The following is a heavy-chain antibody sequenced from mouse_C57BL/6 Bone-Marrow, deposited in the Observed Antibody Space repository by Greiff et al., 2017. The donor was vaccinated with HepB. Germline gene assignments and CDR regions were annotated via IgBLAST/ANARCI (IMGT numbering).Heavy chain of an antibody. CDR1: GYSITSDY. CDR3: ARIYYYGSSGVWYFDV. V-gene: IGHV3-8*01. J-gene: IGHJ1*03. Sequence: EVQVVESGPGVAKPSQTLSLTCSVTGYSITSDYWNWIRKFPGNKLEYMGYISYSGSTYYNPSLKSRISITRDTSKNQYYLQLNSVTTEDTATYYCARIYYYGSSGVWYFDVWGTGTTVTVSS. CDR2: ISYSGST. D-gene: IGHD1-1*01.